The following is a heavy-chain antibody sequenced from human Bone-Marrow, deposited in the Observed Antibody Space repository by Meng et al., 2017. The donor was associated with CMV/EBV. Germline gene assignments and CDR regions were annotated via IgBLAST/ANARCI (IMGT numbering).Heavy chain of an antibody. CDR3: ARGLNHKDNVLLWFGDP. J-gene: IGHJ5*02. CDR1: GFTFSSYA. Sequence: GGSLRLSCAASGFTFSSYAMNWVRQAPGKGLEWVSAISGSGDSTYYADSVKGRFTISRDNSKNTLYLQMNSLRAEDTAVYYCARGLNHKDNVLLWFGDPWDQGTLVTVS. D-gene: IGHD3-10*01. V-gene: IGHV3-23*01. CDR2: ISGSGDST.